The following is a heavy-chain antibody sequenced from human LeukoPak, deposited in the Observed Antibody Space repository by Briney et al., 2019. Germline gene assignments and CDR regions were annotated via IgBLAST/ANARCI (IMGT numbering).Heavy chain of an antibody. D-gene: IGHD3-10*01. J-gene: IGHJ4*02. CDR1: GFTFSRYG. CDR3: ARDVDYYGSGSYPALGY. V-gene: IGHV3-30*02. Sequence: GGSLRLSCAASGFTFSRYGMHWVRQAPGKGLEWVTFIRYDGSNKYYADSVKGRFTISRDNSKNTLYLQMNSLRAEDTAVYYCARDVDYYGSGSYPALGYWGQGTLVTVSS. CDR2: IRYDGSNK.